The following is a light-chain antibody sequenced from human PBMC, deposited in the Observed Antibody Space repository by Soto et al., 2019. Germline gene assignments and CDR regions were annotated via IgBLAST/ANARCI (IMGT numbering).Light chain of an antibody. CDR1: QSISSW. J-gene: IGKJ1*01. V-gene: IGKV1-5*01. CDR2: DAS. CDR3: QQYNSYSWT. Sequence: DIQMTQSPSTLSASVGDRVTITCRASQSISSWLAWYQQKPGKAPKLLIYDASSLESGVPSRFSGSGSGTKFTLTISSLQPDDFATYYSQQYNSYSWTFGQGTKVDIK.